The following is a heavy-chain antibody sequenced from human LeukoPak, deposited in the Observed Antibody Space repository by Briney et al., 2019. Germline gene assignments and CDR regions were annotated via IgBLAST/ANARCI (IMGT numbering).Heavy chain of an antibody. D-gene: IGHD1-7*01. V-gene: IGHV3-33*01. CDR3: ARDLGGNYA. J-gene: IGHJ5*02. CDR2: IWYDGSNK. CDR1: GFTFSSYG. Sequence: PGGSLRLSCAASGFTFSSYGMHWVRQAPGKGLEWVAVIWYDGSNKYYADSVKGRFTISRDNAKNSLYLQMNSLRVEDTAVYYCARDLGGNYAWGQGTLVTVSS.